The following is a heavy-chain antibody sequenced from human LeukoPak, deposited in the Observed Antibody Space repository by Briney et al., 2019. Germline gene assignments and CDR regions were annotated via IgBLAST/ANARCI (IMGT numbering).Heavy chain of an antibody. D-gene: IGHD1-26*01. CDR3: ARWGRIVGADWFDP. V-gene: IGHV1-69*04. CDR1: GGTFSSYA. J-gene: IGHJ5*02. CDR2: IIPILGIA. Sequence: SVKVSCKASGGTFSSYAISWVRQAPGQGLEWMGRIIPILGIANYAQKFQGRVTITADKSASTAYMELSSLRSEDTAVHYCARWGRIVGADWFDPWGQGTLVTVSS.